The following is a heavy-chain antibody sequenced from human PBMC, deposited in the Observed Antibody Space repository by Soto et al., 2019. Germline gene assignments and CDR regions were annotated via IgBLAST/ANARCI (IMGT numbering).Heavy chain of an antibody. CDR3: ARLSRPNYYDASGFFKDNGFDP. V-gene: IGHV1-69*01. CDR1: GGTFNSYD. D-gene: IGHD3-22*01. Sequence: QVQLVQSGAEVKKPGSSMKVSCKASGGTFNSYDINWVRQAPGQGLEWMGGIIPIVETPKYAQKFQGRVTITADESTNTVYMEVSSLRSEDTAMYYCARLSRPNYYDASGFFKDNGFDPWGQGTLVTVSS. J-gene: IGHJ5*02. CDR2: IIPIVETP.